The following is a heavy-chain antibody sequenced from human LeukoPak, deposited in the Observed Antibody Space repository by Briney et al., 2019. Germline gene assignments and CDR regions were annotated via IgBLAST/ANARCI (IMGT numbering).Heavy chain of an antibody. CDR1: GGSFSGYY. V-gene: IGHV4-34*01. CDR2: INHSGST. CDR3: AGIAAAAIDY. D-gene: IGHD6-13*01. J-gene: IGHJ4*02. Sequence: SETLSLTCAVYGGSFSGYYWSWIRQPPGKGLEWIGKINHSGSTNYNPSLKSRVTISVDTSKNQFSLKLSSVTAADTAVYYCAGIAAAAIDYWGQGTLVTVSS.